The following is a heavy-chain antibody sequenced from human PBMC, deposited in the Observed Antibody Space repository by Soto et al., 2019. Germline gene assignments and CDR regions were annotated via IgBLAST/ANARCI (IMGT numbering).Heavy chain of an antibody. D-gene: IGHD3-9*01. CDR1: GFTFTSSA. Sequence: ASVKVSCKASGFTFTSSAMQWVRQARGQRLEWIGWIVVGSGNTNYAQKFQERVTITRDMSTSTAYMELSSLRSEDTAVYYCAASRTGGYFDWLLPSWFDSWGQGTLVTVSS. CDR3: AASRTGGYFDWLLPSWFDS. CDR2: IVVGSGNT. V-gene: IGHV1-58*02. J-gene: IGHJ5*01.